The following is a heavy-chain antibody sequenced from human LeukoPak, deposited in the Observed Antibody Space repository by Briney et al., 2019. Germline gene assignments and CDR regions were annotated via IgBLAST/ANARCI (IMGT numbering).Heavy chain of an antibody. D-gene: IGHD2-15*01. J-gene: IGHJ5*02. CDR1: GNYW. V-gene: IGHV3-74*01. CDR3: VQQLGYCSGGSCYFTS. Sequence: GGSLRLSCAASGNYWMHWVRQVPGKGLVWVSHINSDGSWTSYADSVKGRFTISKDNAKNTVYLQMNSLRAEDTARYYCVQQLGYCSGGSCYFTSWGQGTLVTVSS. CDR2: INSDGSWT.